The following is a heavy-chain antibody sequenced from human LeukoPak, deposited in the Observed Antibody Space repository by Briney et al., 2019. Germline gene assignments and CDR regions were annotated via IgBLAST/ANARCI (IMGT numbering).Heavy chain of an antibody. Sequence: PSETLSLTCTVSGGSISTYYWSWIRQPPGKGLEWIGYMYYSGSTNYNPSLKSRVTISVDTSKSQFSLKLSSVTAADTAVYYCARGINYYDSSGYYYKLDHWGQGTLVTVSS. V-gene: IGHV4-59*01. J-gene: IGHJ4*02. CDR2: MYYSGST. CDR3: ARGINYYDSSGYYYKLDH. D-gene: IGHD3-22*01. CDR1: GGSISTYY.